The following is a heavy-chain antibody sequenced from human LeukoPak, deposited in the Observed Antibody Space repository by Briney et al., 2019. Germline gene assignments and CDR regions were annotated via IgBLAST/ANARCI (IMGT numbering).Heavy chain of an antibody. CDR1: GGSFSGYY. J-gene: IGHJ4*02. Sequence: PSETLSLTCAVYGGSFSGYYWSWIRQPPGKGLEWIGEINHSGSTNYNPSLKSRVTISVDTSKNQFSLKLSSVTAADTAVYYCARGHRDTQYYFDYWGQGTLVTVSS. V-gene: IGHV4-34*01. D-gene: IGHD2-2*02. CDR3: ARGHRDTQYYFDY. CDR2: INHSGST.